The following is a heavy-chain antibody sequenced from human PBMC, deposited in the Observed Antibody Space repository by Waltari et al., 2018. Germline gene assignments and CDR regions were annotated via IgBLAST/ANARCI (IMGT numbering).Heavy chain of an antibody. D-gene: IGHD2-15*01. V-gene: IGHV4-34*04. CDR2: IHHNGNT. CDR3: VGLEDCSGPGGNCYSGEIFAFDV. Sequence: QVQLQQWGAGLLQPSETLSLTCAVYGGSFNGYYWGWIRQPPGKGLEWIVEIHHNGNTKKSPSLRGRASFLLDTSKSQLSLKLNSVTAADTAVYYCVGLEDCSGPGGNCYSGEIFAFDVWGQGTKVTVSS. J-gene: IGHJ6*02. CDR1: GGSFNGYY.